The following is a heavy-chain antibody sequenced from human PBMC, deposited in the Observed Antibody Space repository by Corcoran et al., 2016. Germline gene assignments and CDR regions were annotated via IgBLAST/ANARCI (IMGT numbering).Heavy chain of an antibody. V-gene: IGHV3-15*07. CDR1: SVSNAR. CDR3: TTGWTTVTIDY. Sequence: SVSNARMNWVHQAPGKGLGWVGRIKSKTDGGTTDYAAPVKGRFTISRDDSKNTLYLQMNSLKTEDTAVYYCTTGWTTVTIDYWGQGTLVTVSS. CDR2: IKSKTDGGTT. J-gene: IGHJ4*02. D-gene: IGHD4-17*01.